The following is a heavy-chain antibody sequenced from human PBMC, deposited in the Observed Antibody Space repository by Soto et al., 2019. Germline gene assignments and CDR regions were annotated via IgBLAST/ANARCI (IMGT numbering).Heavy chain of an antibody. Sequence: SETLSLTCTVSGGSVSSGSYYWSWIRQPPGKGLEWIGYIYYSGSTNYNPSLKSRVTISVDTSKNQFSLKLSSVTAADTAVYYCARFGGSSSWYAVGYYYYGMDVWGQGTRVTVSS. D-gene: IGHD6-13*01. V-gene: IGHV4-61*01. J-gene: IGHJ6*02. CDR1: GGSVSSGSYY. CDR2: IYYSGST. CDR3: ARFGGSSSWYAVGYYYYGMDV.